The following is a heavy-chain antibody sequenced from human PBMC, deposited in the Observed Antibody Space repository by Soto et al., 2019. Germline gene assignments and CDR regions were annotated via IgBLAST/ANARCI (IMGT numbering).Heavy chain of an antibody. CDR1: GYTFNTYF. V-gene: IGHV1-18*01. CDR2: ISPHNGNT. CDR3: ARDTGNSFDY. J-gene: IGHJ4*02. Sequence: HVQLVQSGGELKKPGASMKVSCNTSGYTFNTYFITWVRQAPGQGLEWMGWISPHNGNTNYAEKFQGRVTMTADTITKTAYMELRNLRIDDTAVYYCARDTGNSFDYWGQGTPVTVSS.